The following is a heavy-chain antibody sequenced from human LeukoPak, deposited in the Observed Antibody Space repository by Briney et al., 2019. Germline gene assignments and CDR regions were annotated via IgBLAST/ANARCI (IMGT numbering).Heavy chain of an antibody. V-gene: IGHV4-59*01. CDR2: IYYSGST. D-gene: IGHD4-11*01. CDR3: ARLRGNYFPDF. Sequence: SETLSLTCTVSGGSISSYYWTWIRQPPGKGLEWIAYIYYSGSTNYNPSLKSRVTISVDTSKNQFSLKLTSVTAADTAMYYCARLRGNYFPDFWGQGTLVTVSS. J-gene: IGHJ4*02. CDR1: GGSISSYY.